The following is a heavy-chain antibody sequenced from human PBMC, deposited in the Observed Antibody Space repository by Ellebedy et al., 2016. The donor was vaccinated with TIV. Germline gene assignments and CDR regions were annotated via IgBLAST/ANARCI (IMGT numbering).Heavy chain of an antibody. CDR2: ISSASTSK. J-gene: IGHJ4*02. D-gene: IGHD5-12*01. Sequence: GESLKISCAASGFTFISHGMNWVRQAPGKGLEWISYISSASTSKHYADSVMGRFTISRDNANNSVFLEMNGLGKENTAVYYCARGYGRPLDFWGQGVLVIVSS. CDR3: ARGYGRPLDF. CDR1: GFTFISHG. V-gene: IGHV3-48*02.